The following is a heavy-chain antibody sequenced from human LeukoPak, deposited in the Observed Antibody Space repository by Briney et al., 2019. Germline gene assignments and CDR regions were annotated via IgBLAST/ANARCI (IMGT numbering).Heavy chain of an antibody. V-gene: IGHV4-31*03. CDR3: ARKEVGATTFDY. CDR1: GGSISSGGHY. CDR2: INYSGST. J-gene: IGHJ4*02. Sequence: PSQTLSLTCIVSGGSISSGGHYWSWIRQHPGKGLEWIGYINYSGSTNYNPSLKSRVTISVDTSKNQFSLKLSSVTAADTAVYYCARKEVGATTFDYWGQGTLVTVSS. D-gene: IGHD1-26*01.